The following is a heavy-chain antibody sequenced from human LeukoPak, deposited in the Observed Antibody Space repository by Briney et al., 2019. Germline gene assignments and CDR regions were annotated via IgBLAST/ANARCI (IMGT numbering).Heavy chain of an antibody. D-gene: IGHD3-22*01. V-gene: IGHV1-18*01. CDR1: GYTFTSYG. Sequence: ASVKVSRKASGYTFTSYGISWVRQAPGQGLEWMGWISAYNGNTNYAQKLQGRVTMTTDTSTGTAYMELRSLRSDDTAVYYCARMYYYDSSGYCFDYWGQGTLVTVSS. J-gene: IGHJ4*02. CDR3: ARMYYYDSSGYCFDY. CDR2: ISAYNGNT.